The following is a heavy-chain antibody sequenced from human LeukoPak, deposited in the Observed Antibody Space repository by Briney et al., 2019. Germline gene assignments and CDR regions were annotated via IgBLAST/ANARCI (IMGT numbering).Heavy chain of an antibody. Sequence: ASVKVSCKASGGTFSSYAISWVRQAPGQGLEWMGGIIPIFGTANYAQKFQGRVTITADKSTSTAYMELSSLRSEDTAVYYCARWRAGDGYNSTPGPSYFDIWGQGTMVTVSS. CDR1: GGTFSSYA. V-gene: IGHV1-69*06. J-gene: IGHJ3*02. CDR2: IIPIFGTA. D-gene: IGHD5-24*01. CDR3: ARWRAGDGYNSTPGPSYFDI.